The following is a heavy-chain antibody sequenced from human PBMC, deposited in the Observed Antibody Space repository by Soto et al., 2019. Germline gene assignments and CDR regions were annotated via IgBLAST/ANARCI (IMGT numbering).Heavy chain of an antibody. CDR1: GFTFSSNW. V-gene: IGHV3-74*01. D-gene: IGHD6-13*01. J-gene: IGHJ4*02. CDR3: ARGSSSWYVSFDY. Sequence: GGSLRLSCAASGFTFSSNWMHWVRQAPGKGLVWVSRINSDGSITSYADSVKGQFTISRDNAKNTLYLQINSLRAEDTAVYYCARGSSSWYVSFDYWGQGILVTVSS. CDR2: INSDGSIT.